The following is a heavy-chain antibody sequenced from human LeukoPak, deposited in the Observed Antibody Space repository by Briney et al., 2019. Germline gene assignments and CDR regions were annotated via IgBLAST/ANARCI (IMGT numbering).Heavy chain of an antibody. V-gene: IGHV4-34*01. D-gene: IGHD3-22*01. J-gene: IGHJ4*02. CDR3: ASRRGYYYDSSGYYSY. CDR2: INHSGST. CDR1: GGSFSGYY. Sequence: KPSETLSLTCAVYGGSFSGYYWSWIRQPPGKGLEWIGEINHSGSTNCNPSLKSRVTISVDTSKNQFSLKLSSVTAADTAVYYCASRRGYYYDSSGYYSYWGQGTLVTVSS.